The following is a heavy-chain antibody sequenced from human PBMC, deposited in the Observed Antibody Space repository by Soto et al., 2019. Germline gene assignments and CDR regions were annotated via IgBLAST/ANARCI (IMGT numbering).Heavy chain of an antibody. CDR3: ARDPTDYDSTLGGDY. V-gene: IGHV4-31*03. CDR2: IYYSGST. Sequence: QVQLQESGPGLVKPSQTLSLTCTVSGGSISSGGYYWSWIRQHPGKGLEWIGYIYYSGSTYYNPSLTRRVTISVDTSKNQFSLKLSSVTAADTAVYYCARDPTDYDSTLGGDYWGQGTLVTVSS. D-gene: IGHD3-22*01. CDR1: GGSISSGGYY. J-gene: IGHJ4*02.